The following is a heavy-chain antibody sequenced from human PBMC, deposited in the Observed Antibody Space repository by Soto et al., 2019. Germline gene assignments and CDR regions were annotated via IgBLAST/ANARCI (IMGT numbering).Heavy chain of an antibody. CDR3: ARDAVPYNGKWDWFDP. CDR2: IGGVGGDT. V-gene: IGHV3-23*01. J-gene: IGHJ5*02. D-gene: IGHD1-26*01. CDR1: GFIFGDYA. Sequence: DVQLLDSGRGLVQPGGPLRLYCAASGFIFGDYAMSWVRQAPGQGLECVSSIGGVGGDTYYAASVKGRFTISRDNSKKTLYLQMDSLRAEDTAVSYCARDAVPYNGKWDWFDPWGQGTLVTASS.